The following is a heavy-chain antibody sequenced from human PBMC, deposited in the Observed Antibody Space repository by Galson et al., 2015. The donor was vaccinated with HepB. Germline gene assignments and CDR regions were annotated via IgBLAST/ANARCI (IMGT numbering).Heavy chain of an antibody. V-gene: IGHV3-30*18. CDR1: GFTIGNYG. CDR3: AKVAILGATPHYFDY. J-gene: IGHJ4*02. Sequence: SLRLSCAASGFTIGNYGLHWVRQAPGKGLEWLTIISYDGSDKKYADSVKGRFTTSRDSSSNTVFLLMTSLRVDDTAVYYCAKVAILGATPHYFDYLGQGTLVTVSS. CDR2: ISYDGSDK. D-gene: IGHD3-16*01.